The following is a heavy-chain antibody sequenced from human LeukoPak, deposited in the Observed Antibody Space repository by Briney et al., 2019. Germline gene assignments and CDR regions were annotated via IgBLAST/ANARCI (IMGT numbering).Heavy chain of an antibody. J-gene: IGHJ6*02. D-gene: IGHD3-10*01. Sequence: SETLSLTCTVSGGSISSGGYSWSWIRRRPGLGLEWIGYIYYSGSTYYNPSLKSRVTISVDTSKNQFSLKLSSVTAADTAVYYCARESGYYGMDVWGQGTTVTVSS. V-gene: IGHV4-31*03. CDR2: IYYSGST. CDR1: GGSISSGGYS. CDR3: ARESGYYGMDV.